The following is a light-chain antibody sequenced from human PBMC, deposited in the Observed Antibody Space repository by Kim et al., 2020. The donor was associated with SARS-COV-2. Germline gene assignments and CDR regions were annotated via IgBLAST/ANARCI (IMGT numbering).Light chain of an antibody. CDR2: DAS. Sequence: PGERATLSCRASQSVTHYLAWYQQKPGQAPRLLIYDASNRATGIPARFSGSGSGTDFTLTINRLEPEDFAVYYCQQRSSWPWTFGQGTKVEI. CDR1: QSVTHY. CDR3: QQRSSWPWT. V-gene: IGKV3-11*01. J-gene: IGKJ1*01.